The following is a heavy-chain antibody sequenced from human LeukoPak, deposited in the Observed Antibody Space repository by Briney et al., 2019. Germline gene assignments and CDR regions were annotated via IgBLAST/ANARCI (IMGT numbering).Heavy chain of an antibody. J-gene: IGHJ4*02. Sequence: GGSLRLSCAASGFTFSSYSMNWVRQAPGKGLEWVSSISSSSSYIYYADSVKGRFTISRDNAKNTLYLQMNSLRAEDTAVYYCAREGSYYYDSSAIFFYFDYWGQGTLVTVSS. V-gene: IGHV3-21*01. CDR1: GFTFSSYS. CDR2: ISSSSSYI. CDR3: AREGSYYYDSSAIFFYFDY. D-gene: IGHD3-22*01.